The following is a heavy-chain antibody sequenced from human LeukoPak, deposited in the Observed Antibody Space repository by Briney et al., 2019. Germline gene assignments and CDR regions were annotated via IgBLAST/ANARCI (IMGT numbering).Heavy chain of an antibody. CDR2: IYTSGST. J-gene: IGHJ3*02. CDR3: ARVGVNYYYDSSGYYLAGDAFDI. D-gene: IGHD3-22*01. CDR1: GGSISSGSYY. Sequence: SQTLSLTCTVSGGSISSGSYYWSWIRQPAGKGLEWIGRIYTSGSTNYNPSLKSLVTISVDTSKNQFSLKLSSVTAADTAVYYCARVGVNYYYDSSGYYLAGDAFDIWGQGTMVTVSS. V-gene: IGHV4-61*02.